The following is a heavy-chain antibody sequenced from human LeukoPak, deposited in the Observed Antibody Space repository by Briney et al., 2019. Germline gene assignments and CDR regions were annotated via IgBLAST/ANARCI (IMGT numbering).Heavy chain of an antibody. Sequence: GGSLRLSCAASGFTFSSYAMSWVRQAPGKGLEWVSAISGSGGSTYYADSVKGRFTISRDNSKNTLYLQMNSLRAEDTAVYYCARDSANFGVVYYMDVWGKGTTVTVSS. CDR2: ISGSGGST. D-gene: IGHD3-3*01. CDR3: ARDSANFGVVYYMDV. V-gene: IGHV3-23*01. J-gene: IGHJ6*03. CDR1: GFTFSSYA.